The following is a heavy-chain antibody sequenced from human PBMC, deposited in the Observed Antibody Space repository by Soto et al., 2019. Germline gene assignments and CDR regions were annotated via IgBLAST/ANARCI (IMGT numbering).Heavy chain of an antibody. Sequence: PSETLSLTCTVSGGSISSYYWSWIRQPPGKGLEWIGYIYYSGSTNYNPSLKSRVTISVDTSKNQFSLKLSSVTAADTAVYYCARWGQQDHNYYYYYYMDVWGKGTTVTVSS. D-gene: IGHD7-27*01. CDR3: ARWGQQDHNYYYYYYMDV. J-gene: IGHJ6*03. V-gene: IGHV4-59*01. CDR1: GGSISSYY. CDR2: IYYSGST.